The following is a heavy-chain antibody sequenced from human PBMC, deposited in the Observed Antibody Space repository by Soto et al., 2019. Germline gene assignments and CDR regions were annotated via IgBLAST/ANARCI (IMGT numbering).Heavy chain of an antibody. CDR2: IYYSGST. CDR1: GGSVSSGSYY. D-gene: IGHD3-22*01. V-gene: IGHV4-61*01. J-gene: IGHJ4*02. CDR3: ARDRIYDSSARWFDY. Sequence: SETLSLTCTVSGGSVSSGSYYWSWIRQPPGKGLEWIGYIYYSGSTNYNPSLKSQVTISVDTSKKQFSLKLSSVTAAYTAVYYCARDRIYDSSARWFDYWGQGTLVTVSS.